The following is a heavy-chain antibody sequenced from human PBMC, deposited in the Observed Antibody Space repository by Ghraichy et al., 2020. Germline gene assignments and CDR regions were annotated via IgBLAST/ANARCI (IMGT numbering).Heavy chain of an antibody. D-gene: IGHD5-12*01. Sequence: GGSLNISCKGSGYSFTNYWIGWVRQMPGKGLEWMGIIYPDDSDTRYSPSFQGQVTLSADKSITTAYLQWSSLKASDSAMYYCARSYYYSGQHWYFDLWGRGTLVTVSS. CDR3: ARSYYYSGQHWYFDL. CDR1: GYSFTNYW. J-gene: IGHJ2*01. CDR2: IYPDDSDT. V-gene: IGHV5-51*01.